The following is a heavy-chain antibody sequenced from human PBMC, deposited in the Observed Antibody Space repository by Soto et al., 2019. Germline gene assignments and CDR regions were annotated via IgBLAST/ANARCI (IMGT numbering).Heavy chain of an antibody. CDR1: GYTFIDYY. V-gene: IGHV1-2*02. CDR2: INPKSGGT. J-gene: IGHJ4*02. D-gene: IGHD1-26*01. CDR3: ARDFGGVGDY. Sequence: ASVKVSCKASGYTFIDYYIHWVRQAPAQGLEWMGWINPKSGGTDYAQKFQGRVTMTRDTSISTAYMELGRLRSDDTAVYYCARDFGGVGDYWGQGTLVTVSS.